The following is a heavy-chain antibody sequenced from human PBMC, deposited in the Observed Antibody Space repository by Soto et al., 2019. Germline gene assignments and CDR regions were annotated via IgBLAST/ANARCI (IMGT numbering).Heavy chain of an antibody. J-gene: IGHJ5*02. CDR1: GGSFSGYY. D-gene: IGHD6-19*01. V-gene: IGHV4-34*01. CDR2: INHSGST. CDR3: ARGVKKWMVPKGGFDT. Sequence: QVQLQQWGAGLLKPSETLSLTCAVYGGSFSGYYWSWIRQPPGKGLEWIGEINHSGSTNYNPSLKSRVTISVDTSKNQLSLKLSSVTAADTAVYYCARGVKKWMVPKGGFDTWGQGTLVTVSS.